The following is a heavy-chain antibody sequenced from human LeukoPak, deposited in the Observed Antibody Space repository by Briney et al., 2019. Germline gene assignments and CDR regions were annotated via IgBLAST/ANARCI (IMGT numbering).Heavy chain of an antibody. Sequence: PGGSLRLSCAASGFTFSSYAMHWVRQAPGKGLEWVAVISYDGSNKYYADSVKGRFTISRDNSKNTLYPQMDSLRAEDTAVYYCARWGSGYDCDYWGQGTLVTVSS. CDR1: GFTFSSYA. V-gene: IGHV3-30-3*01. D-gene: IGHD5-12*01. J-gene: IGHJ4*02. CDR3: ARWGSGYDCDY. CDR2: ISYDGSNK.